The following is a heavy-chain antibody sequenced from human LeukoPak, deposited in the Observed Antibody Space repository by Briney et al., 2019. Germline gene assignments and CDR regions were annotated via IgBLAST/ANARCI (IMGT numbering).Heavy chain of an antibody. CDR3: ARDIVVVPAAMHPQVFDY. D-gene: IGHD2-2*01. Sequence: GASVKVSCKASGYTFTGYYMHWVRQAPGQGLEWMGWINPNSGGTNYAQKFQGRVTMTRDTSISTAHMELSRLRSDDTAVYYCARDIVVVPAAMHPQVFDYWGQGTLVTVSS. V-gene: IGHV1-2*02. J-gene: IGHJ4*02. CDR2: INPNSGGT. CDR1: GYTFTGYY.